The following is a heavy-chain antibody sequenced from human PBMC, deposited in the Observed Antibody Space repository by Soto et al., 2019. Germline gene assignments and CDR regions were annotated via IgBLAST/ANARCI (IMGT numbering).Heavy chain of an antibody. D-gene: IGHD2-21*02. CDR3: AKDSRIVVVTAPYDY. J-gene: IGHJ4*02. Sequence: VQLVESWGGLVPPWRSLRISCAASGFNFSSYGMHWVRPAPGQGLEGGAVISYDGSNKYYADSVKGRFTISRDNSKNTLYLQMNSLRAEDTAVYYCAKDSRIVVVTAPYDYWGQGTLVTVSS. V-gene: IGHV3-30*18. CDR2: ISYDGSNK. CDR1: GFNFSSYG.